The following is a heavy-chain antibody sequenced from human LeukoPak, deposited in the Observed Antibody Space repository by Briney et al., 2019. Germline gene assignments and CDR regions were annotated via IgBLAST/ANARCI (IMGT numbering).Heavy chain of an antibody. D-gene: IGHD1-1*01. V-gene: IGHV3-23*01. CDR3: AKDRLQLDY. CDR2: ISGSGGST. J-gene: IGHJ4*02. Sequence: GGSLRLSCAASGFTFSTYAMTWVRQAPGKGLEWVSSISGSGGSTYYADSVKGRFTISRDNSKNTLYLQMNSLRAEDTAVYYCAKDRLQLDYWGQGTLVIVSS. CDR1: GFTFSTYA.